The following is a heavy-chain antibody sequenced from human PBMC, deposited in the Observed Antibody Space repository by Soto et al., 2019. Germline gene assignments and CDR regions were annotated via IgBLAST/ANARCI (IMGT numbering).Heavy chain of an antibody. D-gene: IGHD3-16*01. Sequence: EVQLVESGGGLVKPGGSLRLSCAASGFTFSSYSMNWVRQAPGKGLEWVSSISSSSSYIYYADSVKGRFTISRDNAKNSLYLQMNSLRAEDTAVYYCARVHGGVDLGWVYYYGMDVWGQGTTVTVSS. J-gene: IGHJ6*02. CDR2: ISSSSSYI. V-gene: IGHV3-21*01. CDR3: ARVHGGVDLGWVYYYGMDV. CDR1: GFTFSSYS.